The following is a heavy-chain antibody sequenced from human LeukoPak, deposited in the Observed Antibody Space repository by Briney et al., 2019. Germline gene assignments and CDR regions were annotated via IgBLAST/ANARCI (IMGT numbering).Heavy chain of an antibody. CDR2: ISPAGGTT. D-gene: IGHD6-13*01. CDR1: GFTFSSEA. Sequence: GGSLRLSCTVSGFTFSSEAMGWVRQLPGGGLEWVSTISPAGGTTYYAESMKGRFTISRDNSKSTLYLQMDNLGVEDTAVYYCTKVRSGSSNWALRVFDYWGQGALVTVSS. V-gene: IGHV3-23*01. J-gene: IGHJ4*02. CDR3: TKVRSGSSNWALRVFDY.